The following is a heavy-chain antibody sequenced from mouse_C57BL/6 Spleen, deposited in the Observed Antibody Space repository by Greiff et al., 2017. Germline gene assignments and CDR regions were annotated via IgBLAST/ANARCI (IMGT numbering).Heavy chain of an antibody. Sequence: QVQLQQSGAELVKPGASVKMSCKASGYTFTTYCITWVKQRPGQGLEWIGDINPGSGSTNYNEKFKGKATLTVDTSSSTAYLQLSRLTSEDSAVYYCARAYCSSSYWYFDVWGTGTTVTVSS. CDR1: GYTFTTYC. J-gene: IGHJ1*03. D-gene: IGHD1-1*01. CDR2: INPGSGST. V-gene: IGHV1-55*01. CDR3: ARAYCSSSYWYFDV.